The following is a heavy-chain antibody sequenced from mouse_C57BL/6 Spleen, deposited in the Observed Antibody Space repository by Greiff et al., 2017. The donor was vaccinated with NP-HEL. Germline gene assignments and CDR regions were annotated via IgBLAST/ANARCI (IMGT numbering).Heavy chain of an antibody. D-gene: IGHD1-1*01. V-gene: IGHV1-81*01. Sequence: VKLMESGAELARPGASVKLSCKASGYTFTSYGISWVKQRTGQGLEWIGEIYPRSGNTYYNEKFKGKATLTADKSSSTAYMELRSLTSEDSAVYFCARPPNYYGSSYVDYWGQGTTLTVSS. CDR2: IYPRSGNT. CDR3: ARPPNYYGSSYVDY. J-gene: IGHJ2*01. CDR1: GYTFTSYG.